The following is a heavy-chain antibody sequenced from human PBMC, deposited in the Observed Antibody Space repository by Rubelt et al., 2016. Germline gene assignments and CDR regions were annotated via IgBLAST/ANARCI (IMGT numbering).Heavy chain of an antibody. D-gene: IGHD1-26*01. CDR2: IYYSGST. J-gene: IGHJ4*02. CDR1: GGSISSYY. CDR3: ARDSATEWELGNY. V-gene: IGHV4-39*07. Sequence: QVQLQESGPGLVKPSETLSLTCTVSGGSISSYYWGWIRQPPGKGLEWIGSIYYSGSTYYNPSLKSRVTISVDTSKNQFSVKLSSVTAADTAVYYCARDSATEWELGNYWGQGTLVTVSS.